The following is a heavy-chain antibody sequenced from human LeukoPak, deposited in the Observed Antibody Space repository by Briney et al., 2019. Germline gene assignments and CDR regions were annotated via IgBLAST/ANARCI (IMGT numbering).Heavy chain of an antibody. J-gene: IGHJ4*02. CDR2: ISSSSSHI. CDR1: GFTFSSYS. V-gene: IGHV3-21*01. CDR3: ARDSSMIPPYFDY. Sequence: GGSLRLSCAASGFTFSSYSMNWVRQAPGKGLEWVSSISSSSSHIYYADSVKGRFTISRDNAKNSLYLQMNSLRAEDTAVYYCARDSSMIPPYFDYWGQGTLVTVSS. D-gene: IGHD3-16*01.